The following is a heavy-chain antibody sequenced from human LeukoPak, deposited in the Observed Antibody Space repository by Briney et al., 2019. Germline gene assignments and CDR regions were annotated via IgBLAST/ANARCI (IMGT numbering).Heavy chain of an antibody. J-gene: IGHJ4*02. CDR3: AREHCSGGSCYSGNYFDY. CDR1: GFTFSSYS. V-gene: IGHV3-48*01. Sequence: GGSLRLSCAASGFTFSSYSMNWVRQAPGKGLEWVSYISSSSSTIYYADSVKGRFTISRDNAKNTLYLQMNSLRAEDTAVYYCAREHCSGGSCYSGNYFDYWGQGTLVTVSS. CDR2: ISSSSSTI. D-gene: IGHD2-15*01.